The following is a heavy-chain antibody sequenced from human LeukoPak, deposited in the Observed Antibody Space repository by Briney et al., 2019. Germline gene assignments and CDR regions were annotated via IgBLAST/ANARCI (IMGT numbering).Heavy chain of an antibody. CDR2: IYYSGST. CDR1: GGSISSYY. J-gene: IGHJ4*02. Sequence: KPSETLSLTCTVSGGSISSYYWSWIRQPPGKGLEWIGYIYYSGSTNYNPSLKSRVTISVDTSKNQFSLKLSSVTAADTAVYYCARGYCSSSTCQYGDYWGQGTLVTVSS. D-gene: IGHD2-2*01. V-gene: IGHV4-59*01. CDR3: ARGYCSSSTCQYGDY.